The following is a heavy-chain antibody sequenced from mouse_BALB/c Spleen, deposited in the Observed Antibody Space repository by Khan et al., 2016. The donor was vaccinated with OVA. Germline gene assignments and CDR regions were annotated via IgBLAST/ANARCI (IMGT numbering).Heavy chain of an antibody. Sequence: QVQLQQSGPELVRPGVSVKISCKGSGYTFTDYAMHWVKQSHAKSLEWIGLISTYSGTTNYTQMFKGKATMTVDKSSSTAYMELARMTSEASAIYYCARSAYDGYYDYWGQGTTLTVSS. CDR1: GYTFTDYA. CDR3: ARSAYDGYYDY. V-gene: IGHV1S137*01. D-gene: IGHD2-3*01. CDR2: ISTYSGTT. J-gene: IGHJ2*01.